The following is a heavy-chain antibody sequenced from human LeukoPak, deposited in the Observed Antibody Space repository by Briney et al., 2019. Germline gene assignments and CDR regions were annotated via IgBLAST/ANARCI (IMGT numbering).Heavy chain of an antibody. CDR1: GGSISRSSYY. V-gene: IGHV4-39*02. D-gene: IGHD6-13*01. Sequence: SETLSLTCTVSGGSISRSSYYWAWIRQPPGKRLEWIASIYYSGSTYYNPSLKSRVTISVDTSKNQFSLKVNSLTAADTAIYYCARDEPDSSSWYGDAFDIWGQGTMVTVSS. J-gene: IGHJ3*02. CDR3: ARDEPDSSSWYGDAFDI. CDR2: IYYSGST.